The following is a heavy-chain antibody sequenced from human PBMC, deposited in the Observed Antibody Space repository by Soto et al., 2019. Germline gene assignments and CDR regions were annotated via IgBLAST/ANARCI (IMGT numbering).Heavy chain of an antibody. V-gene: IGHV1-69*06. Sequence: ASVKVSCKASGGTFNSYTINWVRQAPGRGLEWVGQVVPMYDSVNYAENFQGRVTITADKSTKTAYMELTSLRSEDTALYFCASWRSYSGSYCFDYWGQGTLVTVSS. CDR3: ASWRSYSGSYCFDY. J-gene: IGHJ4*02. CDR1: GGTFNSYT. D-gene: IGHD1-26*01. CDR2: VVPMYDSV.